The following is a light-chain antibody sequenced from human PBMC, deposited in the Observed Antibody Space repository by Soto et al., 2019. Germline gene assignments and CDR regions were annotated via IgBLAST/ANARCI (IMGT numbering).Light chain of an antibody. Sequence: HSVLTQPASVSGSPGQSITISCTGTSSDVGGYDYVSWYQQAPGKATKLMISEVSNRPSGVSDRFSGSKSGNTASLTISGLQAGDEGDYYCSSYTSRTTYVFGTGTQLTVL. CDR3: SSYTSRTTYV. J-gene: IGLJ6*01. CDR2: EVS. V-gene: IGLV2-14*01. CDR1: SSDVGGYDY.